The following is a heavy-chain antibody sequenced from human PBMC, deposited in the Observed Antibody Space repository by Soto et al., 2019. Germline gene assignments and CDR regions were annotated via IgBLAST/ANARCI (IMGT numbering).Heavy chain of an antibody. J-gene: IGHJ6*03. D-gene: IGHD2-2*01. CDR2: INAGNGNT. V-gene: IGHV1-3*01. CDR3: ERGQRVPAAMRPSHYSSMDV. Sequence: GASVKVSCKASGYTFTSYAMHWVRQAPGQRLEWMGWINAGNGNTKYSQKFQGRVTITRDTSASTAYMELSSLRSEDTAVYYCERGQRVPAAMRPSHYSSMDVRGKGTTVTDSS. CDR1: GYTFTSYA.